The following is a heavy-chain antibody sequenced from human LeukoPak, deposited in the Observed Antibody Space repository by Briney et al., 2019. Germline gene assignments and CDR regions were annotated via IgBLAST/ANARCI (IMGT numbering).Heavy chain of an antibody. V-gene: IGHV1-69*05. Sequence: ASVKVSCKASGGTFSSYAISWVRQAPGQGLEWMGGIIPIFGTANYAQKFQGRVTITTDESTSTAYMKLSSLRSEDTAVYYCAREPRDIVVVPAALGNWFDPWGQGTLVTVSS. CDR2: IIPIFGTA. D-gene: IGHD2-2*01. CDR1: GGTFSSYA. CDR3: AREPRDIVVVPAALGNWFDP. J-gene: IGHJ5*02.